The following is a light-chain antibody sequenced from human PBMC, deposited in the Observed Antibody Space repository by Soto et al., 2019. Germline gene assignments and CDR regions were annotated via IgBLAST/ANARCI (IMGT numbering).Light chain of an antibody. V-gene: IGKV3-20*01. CDR2: GAS. CDR1: ESVGDRH. J-gene: IGKJ5*01. Sequence: NVLTQSPATLSLSPWERATLSCRASESVGDRHFAWYQQKPGHAPRLIIYGASTRATGIPDRFSSSGSGTDFTLTISRLEPEDFAVDYCQQYHDSATFGQGTRLEI. CDR3: QQYHDSAT.